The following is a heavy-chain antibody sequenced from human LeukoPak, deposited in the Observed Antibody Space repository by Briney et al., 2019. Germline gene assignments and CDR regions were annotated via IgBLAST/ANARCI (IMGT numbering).Heavy chain of an antibody. D-gene: IGHD5-24*01. V-gene: IGHV5-51*01. CDR1: GYIFANYW. CDR3: ARQGVEMATIDY. Sequence: GESLKISCKASGYIFANYWIGWVRQMPGKGLEWMGIIFPGDSDTRYSPSFQGQVTISVDKSINTAYLQWSSLKASDTAMYYCARQGVEMATIDYWGQGTLVTVSS. CDR2: IFPGDSDT. J-gene: IGHJ4*02.